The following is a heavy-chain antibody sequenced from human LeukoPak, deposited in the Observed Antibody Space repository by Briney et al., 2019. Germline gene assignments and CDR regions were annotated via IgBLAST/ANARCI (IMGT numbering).Heavy chain of an antibody. CDR1: GFTVTALA. CDR3: PKGPNDSSWEKLHD. CDR2: IGESDGRT. D-gene: IGHD3-22*01. V-gene: IGHV3-23*01. J-gene: IGHJ4*02. Sequence: GGSLSLSCAASGFTVTALAMTWVRQAPGKGLEWVSVIGESDGRTYYADSVKGRFTISRDESKNTLYLQMNSLRAEDTAVYYCPKGPNDSSWEKLHDWGQGTLATVSS.